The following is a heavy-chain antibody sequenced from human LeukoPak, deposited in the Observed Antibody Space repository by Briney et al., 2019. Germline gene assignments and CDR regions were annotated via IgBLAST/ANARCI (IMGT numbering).Heavy chain of an antibody. D-gene: IGHD3-9*01. CDR1: GGSISSGGYY. CDR2: IYYSGST. J-gene: IGHJ5*02. Sequence: SQTLSLTCTVSGGSISSGGYYWSWIRQHPGKGLEWIGYIYYSGSTYYNPSFKSRVTISVDTSKNQFSLKLSSVTAADTAVYYCAREGKDYDILTGYRNWFDPWGQGTLVTVSS. CDR3: AREGKDYDILTGYRNWFDP. V-gene: IGHV4-31*03.